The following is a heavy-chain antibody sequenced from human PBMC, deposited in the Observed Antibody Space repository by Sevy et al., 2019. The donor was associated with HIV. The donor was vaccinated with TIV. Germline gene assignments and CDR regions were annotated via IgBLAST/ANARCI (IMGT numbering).Heavy chain of an antibody. CDR1: GYTFTGYY. V-gene: IGHV1-2*02. J-gene: IGHJ4*02. CDR3: ARSFYDSSGYYEVQYYFDY. D-gene: IGHD3-22*01. CDR2: INPNSGGT. Sequence: ASVKVSCKASGYTFTGYYMHWVRQAPGQGLEWMGWINPNSGGTNYAQKFQGRVTMTRDTSISTAYMELSRLRSDDTAVYYCARSFYDSSGYYEVQYYFDYWGQGTLVTVSS.